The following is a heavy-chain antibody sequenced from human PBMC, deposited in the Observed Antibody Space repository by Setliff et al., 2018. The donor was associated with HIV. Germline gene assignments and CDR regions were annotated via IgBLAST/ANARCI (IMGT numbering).Heavy chain of an antibody. D-gene: IGHD1-26*01. CDR2: IHSSGST. J-gene: IGHJ6*02. CDR1: GGSVNDFY. Sequence: SETLSLTCTVSGGSVNDFYCNWIRQPPGKGPEWIGYIHSSGSTMYNPSLKSRVTMSLDTSKNQVSLKLTSVTAADTAVYYCARRSIVGSTRGYYYYALDVWGQGTTVTVSS. V-gene: IGHV4-4*09. CDR3: ARRSIVGSTRGYYYYALDV.